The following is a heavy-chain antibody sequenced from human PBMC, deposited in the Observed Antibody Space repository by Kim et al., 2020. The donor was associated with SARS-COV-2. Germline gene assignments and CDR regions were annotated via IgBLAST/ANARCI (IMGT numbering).Heavy chain of an antibody. Sequence: YYTDSVKGRFTISSDNCKTTLYLQMNSRRAEDTAVEYCAKRAGSGYVDKWSQGTLVTVSS. CDR3: AKRAGSGYVDK. V-gene: IGHV3-33*06. J-gene: IGHJ4*02. D-gene: IGHD5-18*01.